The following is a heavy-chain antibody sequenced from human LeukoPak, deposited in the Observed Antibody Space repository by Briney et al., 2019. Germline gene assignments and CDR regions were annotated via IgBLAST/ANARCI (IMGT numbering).Heavy chain of an antibody. Sequence: GGSLRLSCAASGFTFSNYWMSWVRQAPGKGLEWVANIKQDGSEKYYVDSVKGRFTISRDNAKNSLYLQMNSLRAEDTAVYYCARVGLNNVVVPVAYYYYYYYMDVWGKGTAVTISS. CDR1: GFTFSNYW. D-gene: IGHD2-2*01. J-gene: IGHJ6*03. V-gene: IGHV3-7*01. CDR3: ARVGLNNVVVPVAYYYYYYYMDV. CDR2: IKQDGSEK.